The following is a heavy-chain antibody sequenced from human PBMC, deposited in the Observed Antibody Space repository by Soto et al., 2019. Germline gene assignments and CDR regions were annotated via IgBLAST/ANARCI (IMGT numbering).Heavy chain of an antibody. CDR3: AGPGSGSYYYGMDV. J-gene: IGHJ6*02. V-gene: IGHV3-33*08. CDR1: GFTFSSYG. Sequence: GGSLILSCAASGFTFSSYGMHWVRQAPGKGLEGVAVIWYDESNKYYADSVKGRFTISRDNSKNTLYLQMNSLRAEDTAVYYCAGPGSGSYYYGMDVWGQGTTVTVSS. D-gene: IGHD3-10*01. CDR2: IWYDESNK.